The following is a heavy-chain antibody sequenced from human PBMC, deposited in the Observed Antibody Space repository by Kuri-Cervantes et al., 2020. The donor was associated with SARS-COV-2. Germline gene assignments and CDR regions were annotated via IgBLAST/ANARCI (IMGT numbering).Heavy chain of an antibody. CDR1: GFTFSDYY. V-gene: IGHV3-7*03. J-gene: IGHJ6*02. D-gene: IGHD3-22*01. Sequence: GESLKISCAASGFTFSDYYMNWVRQAPGKGLEWVANIKQDGSEKYYADSVKGRFTISRDNAKNSLYLQMNSLRAEDTAVYYCAKEKRITMIVVVSYYYYGMDVWGQGTTVTVSS. CDR3: AKEKRITMIVVVSYYYYGMDV. CDR2: IKQDGSEK.